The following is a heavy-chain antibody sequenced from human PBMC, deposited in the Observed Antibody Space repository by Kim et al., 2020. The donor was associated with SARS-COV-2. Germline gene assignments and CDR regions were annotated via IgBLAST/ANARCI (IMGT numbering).Heavy chain of an antibody. Sequence: DYAAPVKGRFTISREDSKNTLYLQISSLKPEDPAVYYCTRHSSGYYYLDDWGQGTLVTVPS. J-gene: IGHJ4*02. CDR3: TRHSSGYYYLDD. V-gene: IGHV3-15*01. D-gene: IGHD3-22*01.